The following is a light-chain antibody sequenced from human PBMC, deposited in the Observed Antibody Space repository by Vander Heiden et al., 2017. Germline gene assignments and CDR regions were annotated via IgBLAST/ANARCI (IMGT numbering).Light chain of an antibody. CDR1: QSVSSY. CDR2: DAS. Sequence: EIVLTQSPATLSLSPGERATLSCRASQSVSSYLAWYQQKPGQAPRLLIYDASNRATGIPARFSGSGYGKDFTLTISSREPEDFAVYYCQQPSNWPPITCGGGTKVXIK. J-gene: IGKJ4*01. V-gene: IGKV3-11*01. CDR3: QQPSNWPPIT.